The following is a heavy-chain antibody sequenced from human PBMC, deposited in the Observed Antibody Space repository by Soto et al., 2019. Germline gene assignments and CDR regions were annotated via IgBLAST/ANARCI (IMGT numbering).Heavy chain of an antibody. J-gene: IGHJ6*02. Sequence: QVHLVQSGTEVKKPGASVTVSCRASGYTFTSYSLHWVRQAPGKGLEWMGLINPRGGRTTYAQKLQGRITMTRDTSTSTVYMEVNSLRPEDTAVYYCARETTVADPYYFFYGLDVWGQGTRVNVSS. CDR2: INPRGGRT. CDR1: GYTFTSYS. CDR3: ARETTVADPYYFFYGLDV. V-gene: IGHV1-46*04. D-gene: IGHD4-17*01.